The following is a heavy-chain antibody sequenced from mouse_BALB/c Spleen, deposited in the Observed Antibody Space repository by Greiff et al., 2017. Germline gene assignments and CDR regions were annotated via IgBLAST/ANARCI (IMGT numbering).Heavy chain of an antibody. J-gene: IGHJ3*01. CDR1: GYTFTSYW. Sequence: VKLMESGAELAKPGASVKMSCKASGYTFTSYWMHWVKQRPGQGLEWIGYINPSTGYTEYNQKFKDKATLTADKSSSTAYMQLSSLTSEDSAVYYCARWDDYDGFAYWGQGTLVTVSA. D-gene: IGHD2-4*01. V-gene: IGHV1-7*01. CDR3: ARWDDYDGFAY. CDR2: INPSTGYT.